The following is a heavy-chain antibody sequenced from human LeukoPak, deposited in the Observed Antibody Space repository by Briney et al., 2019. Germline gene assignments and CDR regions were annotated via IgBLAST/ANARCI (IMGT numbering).Heavy chain of an antibody. J-gene: IGHJ4*02. CDR3: ARGEVAAGVDY. D-gene: IGHD6-13*01. V-gene: IGHV3-48*01. Sequence: PGGPLRLSCAASGFTFSSYSMNWVRQAPGKGLEWVSYISSSSSTIYYADSVKGRFTISRDNAKNSLYLQMNSLRAEDTAVYYCARGEVAAGVDYWGQGTLVTVSS. CDR2: ISSSSSTI. CDR1: GFTFSSYS.